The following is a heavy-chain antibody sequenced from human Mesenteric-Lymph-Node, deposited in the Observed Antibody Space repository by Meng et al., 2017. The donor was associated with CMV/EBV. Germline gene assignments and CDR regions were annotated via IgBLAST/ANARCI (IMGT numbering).Heavy chain of an antibody. J-gene: IGHJ4*02. D-gene: IGHD6-19*01. CDR3: AREQWLVYYFDN. Sequence: ASVKVSCKASGYSFTDYNVHWVRQAPGQGLEWMGYINPHSGGANYAQKFQGRVTMTRDTSISAAYMELSSLRYDDTAIYFCAREQWLVYYFDNWGQGTLVTVSS. CDR1: GYSFTDYN. CDR2: INPHSGGA. V-gene: IGHV1-2*02.